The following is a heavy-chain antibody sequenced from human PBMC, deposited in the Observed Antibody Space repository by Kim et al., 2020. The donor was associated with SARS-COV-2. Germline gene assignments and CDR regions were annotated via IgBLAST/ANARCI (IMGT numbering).Heavy chain of an antibody. Sequence: YADSVRGRFTISRDNAKNSLYLQMNSLRAEDTAVYYCARDKIVGATKNDYWGQGTLVTVSS. V-gene: IGHV3-7*03. J-gene: IGHJ4*02. CDR3: ARDKIVGATKNDY. D-gene: IGHD1-26*01.